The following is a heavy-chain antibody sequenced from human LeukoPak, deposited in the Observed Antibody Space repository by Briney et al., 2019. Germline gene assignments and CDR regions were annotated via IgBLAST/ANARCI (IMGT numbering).Heavy chain of an antibody. Sequence: GGSLRLSCAASGFTFSNYWMHWVRQAPGKGLLWVSRIKSDGSNTSYADSVKGRFTISGDNAKNTLYLQMNSLRADDTAVYYCTRLKGGYWGQGTLVTVSS. D-gene: IGHD3-16*01. CDR3: TRLKGGY. J-gene: IGHJ4*02. V-gene: IGHV3-74*01. CDR2: IKSDGSNT. CDR1: GFTFSNYW.